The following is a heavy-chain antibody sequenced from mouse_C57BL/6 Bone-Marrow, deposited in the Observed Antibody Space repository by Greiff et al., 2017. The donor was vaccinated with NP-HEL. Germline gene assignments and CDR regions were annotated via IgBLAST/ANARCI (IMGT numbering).Heavy chain of an antibody. J-gene: IGHJ3*01. D-gene: IGHD2-1*01. V-gene: IGHV5-6*01. Sequence: EVKLMESGGDLVKPGGSLKLSCAASGFTFSSYGMSWVRQTPDKRLEWVATISSGGSYTYYPDSVKGRFTISRDNAKNTLYLQMSSLKSEDTAMYYCARPIYGNWFAYWGQGTLVTVSA. CDR3: ARPIYGNWFAY. CDR2: ISSGGSYT. CDR1: GFTFSSYG.